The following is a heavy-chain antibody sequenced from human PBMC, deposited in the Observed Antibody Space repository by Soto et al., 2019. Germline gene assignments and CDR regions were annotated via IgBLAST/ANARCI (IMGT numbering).Heavy chain of an antibody. J-gene: IGHJ6*02. D-gene: IGHD1-20*01. Sequence: PAETLSSPCTVSGASVRSSTHYWHWLRQPPVKPLEWIGYIYYTGTTTYNPSLRSRVKMSLHRSNDQFSLKLSSVGAAGAAVYSCARTRGNNINYYYALDLCGPGSTDT. CDR3: ARTRGNNINYYYALDL. CDR2: IYYTGTT. CDR1: GASVRSSTHY. V-gene: IGHV4-61*01.